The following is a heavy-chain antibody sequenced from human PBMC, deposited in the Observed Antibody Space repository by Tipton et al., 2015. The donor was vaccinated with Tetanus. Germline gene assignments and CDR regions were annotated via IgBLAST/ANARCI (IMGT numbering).Heavy chain of an antibody. CDR1: GGTFTNYA. V-gene: IGHV1-69*01. CDR2: ITPIFGTT. D-gene: IGHD3-22*01. J-gene: IGHJ5*02. Sequence: QLVQSGAEMKKPGSSVKVSCKASGGTFTNYALSWVRQAPGQGLEWVGGITPIFGTTNSAPKFQGRVTITADGSTNTAYMELSSLRSDDTAVYYCARRPKYYYDSSGSWFDLWGQGTLVTVSS. CDR3: ARRPKYYYDSSGSWFDL.